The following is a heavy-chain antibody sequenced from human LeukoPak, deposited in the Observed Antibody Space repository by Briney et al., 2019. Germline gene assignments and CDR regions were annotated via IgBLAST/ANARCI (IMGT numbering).Heavy chain of an antibody. V-gene: IGHV3-23*01. CDR2: LSASGGTT. CDR1: GFSFSSYA. Sequence: PGGSLRLSCAASGFSFSSYAMTWVRQAPGKGLEWVSALSASGGTTYYAGSVKGRFTTSRDNSKNTLYLQMNSLRAEDTAVYYCAKLPREYCSSTSCPNWFDTWGQGTLVTVSS. CDR3: AKLPREYCSSTSCPNWFDT. D-gene: IGHD2-2*01. J-gene: IGHJ5*02.